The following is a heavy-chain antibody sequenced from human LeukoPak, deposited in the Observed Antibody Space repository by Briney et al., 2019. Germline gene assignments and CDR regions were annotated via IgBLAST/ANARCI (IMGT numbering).Heavy chain of an antibody. CDR1: GFTVGDYA. V-gene: IGHV3-49*04. D-gene: IGHD3-3*01. J-gene: IGHJ6*02. CDR2: IKSNSYGATT. Sequence: GGSLRLSCLGSGFTVGDYALSWVRQAPGKGLEWVGFIKSNSYGATTEYAAPVKGRFSISRDDSKSVAYLQMNSLKTEDSAVYYCARNLRGTHTMRRYHYYYAMDVWGQGTTVTVSS. CDR3: ARNLRGTHTMRRYHYYYAMDV.